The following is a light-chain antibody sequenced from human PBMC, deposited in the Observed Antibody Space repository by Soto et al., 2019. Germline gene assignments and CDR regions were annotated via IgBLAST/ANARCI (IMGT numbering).Light chain of an antibody. V-gene: IGLV1-47*01. Sequence: QSVLTQPPSASGTPGQRVTISCSGSSANIGSNYVYWYQQLPGTAPKLLIYKNNQRPSGVPVRFSGSKSGTSASLAISGLRSEDEADYYCAARDDSLSIYVFXTGTKVTVL. CDR2: KNN. CDR3: AARDDSLSIYV. J-gene: IGLJ1*01. CDR1: SANIGSNY.